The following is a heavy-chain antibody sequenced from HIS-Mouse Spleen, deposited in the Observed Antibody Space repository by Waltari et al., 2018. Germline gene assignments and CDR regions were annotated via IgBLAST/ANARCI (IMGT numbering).Heavy chain of an antibody. CDR1: GGSISSSSYY. J-gene: IGHJ6*02. Sequence: QLQLQESGPGLVKPSETLSLTCTVSGGSISSSSYYWGWIRQPPGKGLEWIGSIYYSGTTYYNPSLKSRGTRSVDTSKNQFSLKLSSVTAADTAVYYCARLLGGYYYYGMDVWGQGTTVTVSS. CDR3: ARLLGGYYYYGMDV. V-gene: IGHV4-39*01. CDR2: IYYSGTT.